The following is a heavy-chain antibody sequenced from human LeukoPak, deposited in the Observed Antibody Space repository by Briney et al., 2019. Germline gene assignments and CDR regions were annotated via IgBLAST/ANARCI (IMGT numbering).Heavy chain of an antibody. CDR3: AGVGLYYFDY. J-gene: IGHJ4*02. CDR1: GYTFTSYD. Sequence: ASVKVSCKASGYTFTSYDINWVRQAPGQGLEWMGWINPNSGGTNYAQKFQGRVTMTRDTSISTAYMELSRLRSDDTAVYYCAGVGLYYFDYWGQGTLVTVSS. V-gene: IGHV1-2*02. CDR2: INPNSGGT.